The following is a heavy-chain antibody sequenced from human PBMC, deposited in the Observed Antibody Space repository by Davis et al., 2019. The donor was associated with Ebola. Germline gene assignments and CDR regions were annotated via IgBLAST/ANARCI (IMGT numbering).Heavy chain of an antibody. D-gene: IGHD6-13*01. CDR3: ARGPSTGNSFSY. J-gene: IGHJ4*02. V-gene: IGHV3-7*01. CDR1: GFSFSSYW. Sequence: GESLKISCVASGFSFSSYWMSWVRQAPGKGLEWVANIKQDGSEKYYVDSVEGRFTISRDNAKNSLYLQMNSLRAEDTAVYYCARGPSTGNSFSYWGQGTLATVSS. CDR2: IKQDGSEK.